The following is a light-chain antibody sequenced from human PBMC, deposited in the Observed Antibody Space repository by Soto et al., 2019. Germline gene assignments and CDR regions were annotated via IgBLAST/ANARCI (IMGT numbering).Light chain of an antibody. CDR1: NLVNSDY. CDR2: DAS. V-gene: IGKV3D-20*01. Sequence: ETVLTPSPAILSLSPGKTSTLSCWASNLVNSDYVAWYQQKPGLAPRLLIYDASSRSAGIPDRFSGSGSSTEFTLTISSREPADFAVYYCQQYGNTTLTFGGGTQLE. J-gene: IGKJ4*01. CDR3: QQYGNTTLT.